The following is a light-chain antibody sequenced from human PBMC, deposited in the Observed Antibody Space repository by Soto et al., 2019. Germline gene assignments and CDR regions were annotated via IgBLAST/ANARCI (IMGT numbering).Light chain of an antibody. CDR1: SSNIGSKS. CDR2: TNN. J-gene: IGLJ1*01. CDR3: ATWHDSFYV. V-gene: IGLV1-44*01. Sequence: QSVLTQPPSASGTPGQMVTISCSGSSSNIGSKSVSWYQQLPGTAPKLVIYTNNQRPSGVPDRFSGSKSGTSASLAISGLQSEDEATYYCATWHDSFYVFGTGTKVTVL.